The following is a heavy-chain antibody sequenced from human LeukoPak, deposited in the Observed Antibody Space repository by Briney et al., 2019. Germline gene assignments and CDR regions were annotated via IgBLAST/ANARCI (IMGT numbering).Heavy chain of an antibody. J-gene: IGHJ6*02. Sequence: PSETLSLTCTVSGGSISSGDYYWSWIRQPPGKGLEWIGYIYYSGSTYYNPSLKSRVTISVDTSKNQFSLKLSSVTAADTAVYYCARDVRKLGIGYYYGMDVWGQGTTVTVSS. D-gene: IGHD7-27*01. CDR2: IYYSGST. CDR1: GGSISSGDYY. CDR3: ARDVRKLGIGYYYGMDV. V-gene: IGHV4-30-4*01.